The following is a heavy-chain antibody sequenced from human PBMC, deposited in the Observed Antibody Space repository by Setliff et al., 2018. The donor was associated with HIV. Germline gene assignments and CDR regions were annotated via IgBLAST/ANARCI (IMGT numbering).Heavy chain of an antibody. Sequence: SETLSLTCTVSGGSITAPYNYWSWIRQPPGEGLEWVGYVSYSGATYYNPSLKTRAAISVDTSKNQFSLNLNSLTAADTAVYYCARDARWLQFPYFDYWGQGTLVTVSS. D-gene: IGHD5-12*01. CDR1: GGSITAPYNY. V-gene: IGHV4-30-4*01. CDR2: VSYSGAT. CDR3: ARDARWLQFPYFDY. J-gene: IGHJ4*01.